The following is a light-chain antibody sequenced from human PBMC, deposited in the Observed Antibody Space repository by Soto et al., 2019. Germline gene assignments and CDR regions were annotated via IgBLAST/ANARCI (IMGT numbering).Light chain of an antibody. CDR2: GAS. V-gene: IGKV1-12*01. CDR1: QVISSW. Sequence: DIQMTQSPSSVSASVGDRVTITCRASQVISSWLAWYQQKPGKAPKLLIYGASSLQSGVPSRFSGSGSGTHFTLSISSLQPEDFATYYCQQANSFPWTFGQGTKVEIK. J-gene: IGKJ1*01. CDR3: QQANSFPWT.